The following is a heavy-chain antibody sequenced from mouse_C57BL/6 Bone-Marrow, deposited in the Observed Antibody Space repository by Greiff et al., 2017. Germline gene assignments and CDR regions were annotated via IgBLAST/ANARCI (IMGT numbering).Heavy chain of an antibody. D-gene: IGHD2-14*01. CDR2: IDPSDSYT. V-gene: IGHV1-69*01. Sequence: VQLQQPGAELVMPGASVKLSCKASGYTFTSYWMHWLKQRPGQGLEWIGEIDPSDSYTNYTQKFKGKSTLTVDKASSTAYMQLSSLTSENSAVYYCARRGTPYYFDYWGQGTTLTVSS. J-gene: IGHJ2*01. CDR3: ARRGTPYYFDY. CDR1: GYTFTSYW.